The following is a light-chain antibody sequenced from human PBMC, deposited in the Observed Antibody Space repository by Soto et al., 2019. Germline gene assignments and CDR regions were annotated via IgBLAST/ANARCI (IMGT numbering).Light chain of an antibody. CDR1: QTISTW. J-gene: IGKJ4*01. CDR2: DAS. Sequence: DIQVTQSPPTLSASVGDRVSITCRASQTISTWMAWYQQKPGKAPKLLVYDASTLQSGVASRFSGSGSGTEFTLIISGLQPDDSATYYCQQSYSTLPLTFGGGTKVDIK. V-gene: IGKV1-5*01. CDR3: QQSYSTLPLT.